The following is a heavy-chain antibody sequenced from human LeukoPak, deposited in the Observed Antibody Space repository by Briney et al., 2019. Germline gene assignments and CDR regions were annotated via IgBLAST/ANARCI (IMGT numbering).Heavy chain of an antibody. J-gene: IGHJ4*02. D-gene: IGHD6-19*01. CDR2: IYYSGST. Sequence: KSSETLSLTCTVSGGSISSGGYYWSWIRQHPGKGLEWIGYIYYSGSTYHNPSLKSRVTISVDTSKNQFSLKLSSVTAADTAVYYCASGRQWLVRSPLFFDYWGQGTLVTVSS. V-gene: IGHV4-31*03. CDR1: GGSISSGGYY. CDR3: ASGRQWLVRSPLFFDY.